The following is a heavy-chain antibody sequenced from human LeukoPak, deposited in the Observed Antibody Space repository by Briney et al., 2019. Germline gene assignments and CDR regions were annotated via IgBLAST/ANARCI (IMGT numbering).Heavy chain of an antibody. D-gene: IGHD2-2*01. V-gene: IGHV1-2*02. CDR3: ARGPYCSSTSCYDYYMDV. CDR1: GYTFTGYY. CDR2: INPNSGGT. J-gene: IGHJ6*03. Sequence: ASVKVSCKASGYTFTGYYMHWVRQAPGQGLEWMGWINPNSGGTNYAQKFQGRVTMTRDTSISTAYMELSKLRSDDTAVYYCARGPYCSSTSCYDYYMDVWGKGTTVTVSS.